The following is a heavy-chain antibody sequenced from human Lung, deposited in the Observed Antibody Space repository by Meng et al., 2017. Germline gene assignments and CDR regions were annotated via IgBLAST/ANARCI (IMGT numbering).Heavy chain of an antibody. CDR2: INAGNGNT. D-gene: IGHD2-21*02. J-gene: IGHJ4*02. CDR1: GYTFTSYA. CDR3: ARGDYCGGDCYWFDY. Sequence: QCQLVQSGAEVKKPGASVKVSCKASGYTFTSYAMHWVRQAPGQRLEWMGWINAGNGNTKYSQKFQGRVTITRDTSASTAYMELSSLRSEDTAVYYCARGDYCGGDCYWFDYWGQGTLVTVSS. V-gene: IGHV1-3*01.